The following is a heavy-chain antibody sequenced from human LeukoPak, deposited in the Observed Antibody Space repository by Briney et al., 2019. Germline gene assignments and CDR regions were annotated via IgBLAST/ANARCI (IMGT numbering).Heavy chain of an antibody. J-gene: IGHJ5*02. CDR1: GFTFSSYG. Sequence: WGSLRLSCAASGFTFSSYGMHWVRQAPGKGLEWVAVIWYDGSNKYYADSVKGRFTISRDNSKNTLYLQMNSLRAEYTAVYYCAKDSSGSGYPTWGQGTLVTVSS. D-gene: IGHD3-22*01. V-gene: IGHV3-33*06. CDR2: IWYDGSNK. CDR3: AKDSSGSGYPT.